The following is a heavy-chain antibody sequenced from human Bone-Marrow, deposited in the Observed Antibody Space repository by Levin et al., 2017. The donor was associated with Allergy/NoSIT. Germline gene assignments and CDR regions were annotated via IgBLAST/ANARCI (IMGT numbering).Heavy chain of an antibody. D-gene: IGHD6-19*01. Sequence: GESLKISCKASGYTFTGYYIHWVRQAPGQGLEWMGRINPNSGGTNYAQKFQGRVTMTRDTSISTAYMELSRLRSDDTAVYYCAKEGGAGAWYNDYWGQGTLVTVSS. J-gene: IGHJ4*02. CDR1: GYTFTGYY. CDR2: INPNSGGT. CDR3: AKEGGAGAWYNDY. V-gene: IGHV1-2*06.